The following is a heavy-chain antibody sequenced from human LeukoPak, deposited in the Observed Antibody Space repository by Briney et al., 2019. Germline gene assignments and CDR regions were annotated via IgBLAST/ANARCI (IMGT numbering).Heavy chain of an antibody. CDR3: ARGRYYLKPFDY. D-gene: IGHD3-22*01. J-gene: IGHJ4*02. Sequence: SETLSLTCAVYGGSFSGYYWSWIRQPPGKGLEWIGEINHSGSTNYNPSLKSRVTISVDTSKNQFSLKPSSVTAADTAVYYCARGRYYLKPFDYWGQGTLVTVSS. V-gene: IGHV4-34*01. CDR1: GGSFSGYY. CDR2: INHSGST.